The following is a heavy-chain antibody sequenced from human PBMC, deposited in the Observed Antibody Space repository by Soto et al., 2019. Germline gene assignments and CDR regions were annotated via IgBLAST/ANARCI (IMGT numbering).Heavy chain of an antibody. Sequence: RVCNGAAEGNSGNFDVRWVRQAPGKGLQCVSFIRGSDGTTYYADSVRGRFTISRDNSRNTLYLQMNSLRADDTALYYCAKGAWFEPWGQGTLVTVS. CDR2: IRGSDGTT. V-gene: IGHV3-23*01. J-gene: IGHJ5*02. CDR3: AKGAWFEP. CDR1: EGNSGNFD.